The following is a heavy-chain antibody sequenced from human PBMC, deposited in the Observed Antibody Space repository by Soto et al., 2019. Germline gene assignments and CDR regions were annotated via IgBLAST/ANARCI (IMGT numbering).Heavy chain of an antibody. CDR2: IYHSGTT. J-gene: IGHJ4*02. D-gene: IGHD2-15*01. V-gene: IGHV4-30-2*01. Sequence: SETLSLTCTVSGGSISSGGYPWMWIRQPPGKGLEWIGYIYHSGTTYYHPSLKSRVTISVDGSKNQFSLRLSSVTAADTAVYYCTRGRDCSGGSCYSDYWGLGTLVTVSS. CDR1: GGSISSGGYP. CDR3: TRGRDCSGGSCYSDY.